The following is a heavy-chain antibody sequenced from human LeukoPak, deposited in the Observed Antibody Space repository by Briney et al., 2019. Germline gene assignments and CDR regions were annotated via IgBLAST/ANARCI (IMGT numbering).Heavy chain of an antibody. CDR1: GYTFTSYA. CDR2: INAGNGNT. D-gene: IGHD3-10*01. CDR3: ARGPTGVIITSPPFDY. Sequence: ASVKVSCKASGYTFTSYAMHWVRQAPGQRLEWMGWINAGNGNTKYSQEFQGRVTITRDTSASTAYMELSSLRSEDMAVYYCARGPTGVIITSPPFDYWGQGTLVTVSS. J-gene: IGHJ4*02. V-gene: IGHV1-3*03.